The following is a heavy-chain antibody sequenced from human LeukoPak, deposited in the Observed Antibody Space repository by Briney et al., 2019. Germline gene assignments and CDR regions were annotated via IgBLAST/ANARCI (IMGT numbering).Heavy chain of an antibody. CDR1: GVSFSGYY. D-gene: IGHD1-26*01. V-gene: IGHV4-34*01. CDR3: ARGPRSRIVGATRRSYFDY. Sequence: SETLSLTCAVYGVSFSGYYWSWIRQPPGKGLEWIGEINHSGSTNYNPSLKSRVTISVDTSKNQFSLKLSSVTAADTAVYYCARGPRSRIVGATRRSYFDYWGQGTLVTVSS. CDR2: INHSGST. J-gene: IGHJ4*02.